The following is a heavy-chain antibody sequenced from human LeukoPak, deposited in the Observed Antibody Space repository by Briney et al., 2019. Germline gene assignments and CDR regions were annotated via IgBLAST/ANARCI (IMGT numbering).Heavy chain of an antibody. Sequence: ASVKVSCKTSGYTFTGYYIHWVRQASGQGLEWVAWINPNSDGTKYSQHFQGRVTLTRDTSISTAYMELSRLTSDDTAVYYCARGHSDIWYSLGHWGQGTLVTVSA. CDR1: GYTFTGYY. J-gene: IGHJ4*02. V-gene: IGHV1-2*02. CDR2: INPNSDGT. CDR3: ARGHSDIWYSLGH. D-gene: IGHD1-26*01.